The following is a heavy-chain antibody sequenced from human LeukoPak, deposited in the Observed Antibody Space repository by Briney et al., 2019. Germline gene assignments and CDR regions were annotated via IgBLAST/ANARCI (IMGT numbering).Heavy chain of an antibody. V-gene: IGHV3-66*01. CDR1: GFTVSSNY. CDR2: IYSGGST. J-gene: IGHJ5*02. Sequence: GSLRLSCAASGFTVSSNYMSWVRQAPGKGLEWVSVIYSGGSTYYADSVKGRFTISRDNSKNTLYLQMNSLRAEDTAVYYCASSLDCSSTSCYESWGQGTLVTVSS. D-gene: IGHD2-2*01. CDR3: ASSLDCSSTSCYES.